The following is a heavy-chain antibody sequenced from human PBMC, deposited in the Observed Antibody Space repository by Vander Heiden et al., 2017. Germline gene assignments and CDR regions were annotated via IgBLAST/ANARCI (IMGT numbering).Heavy chain of an antibody. CDR3: ARDQCSGGSCYSGY. J-gene: IGHJ4*02. Sequence: QVHLGESGGGVAQPGRSLGLSGAAAGFDFSNFGMHWVRQAPGKGLEWVALIWFDGSNKYYADSVRGRFTISRDNSNNTLYLQMSSLRAEDTAVYYCARDQCSGGSCYSGYWGQGTLVTVSA. CDR2: IWFDGSNK. CDR1: GFDFSNFG. D-gene: IGHD2-15*01. V-gene: IGHV3-33*01.